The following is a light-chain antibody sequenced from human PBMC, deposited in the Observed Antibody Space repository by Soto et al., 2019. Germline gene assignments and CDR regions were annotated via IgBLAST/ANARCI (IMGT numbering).Light chain of an antibody. CDR3: QQRSNWPPIT. J-gene: IGKJ5*01. V-gene: IGKV1-5*01. Sequence: DIQMTQSPSTLSASVGDRVTITCRASQSISTWLAWYQQKPGKAPYLLIFDASTLESGVPSRFSGSGSGTDFTLTISSLEPEDFAVYYCQQRSNWPPITFGQGTRLEIK. CDR2: DAS. CDR1: QSISTW.